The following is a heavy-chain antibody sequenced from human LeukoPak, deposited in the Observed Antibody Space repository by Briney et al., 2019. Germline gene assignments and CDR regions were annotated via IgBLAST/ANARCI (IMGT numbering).Heavy chain of an antibody. CDR2: INPNSGGT. J-gene: IGHJ4*02. V-gene: IGHV1-2*02. CDR1: GYTFTDYA. D-gene: IGHD2/OR15-2a*01. Sequence: ASVKVFCKASGYTFTDYAMNWVRQAPGQGLEWMGWINPNSGGTNYAQKFQGRVTMTRDTSISTAYMDLSRLRSDDTAVYYCARSFLTYGPQSYYFDYWGQGTLVTVSS. CDR3: ARSFLTYGPQSYYFDY.